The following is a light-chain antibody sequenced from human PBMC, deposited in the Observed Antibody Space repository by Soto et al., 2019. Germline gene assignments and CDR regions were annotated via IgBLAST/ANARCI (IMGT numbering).Light chain of an antibody. V-gene: IGKV1-39*01. CDR1: QNINTY. Sequence: DILMTQSPSSLSASVGDRVTITCQTSQNINTYLNWYQHKPGNAPKLLIYGASSLQSGVPLRFSGSGSGTDFTLTISSLEPEDVATYDCQESYSVLWGTCGQGTKVEVK. CDR3: QESYSVLWGT. CDR2: GAS. J-gene: IGKJ1*01.